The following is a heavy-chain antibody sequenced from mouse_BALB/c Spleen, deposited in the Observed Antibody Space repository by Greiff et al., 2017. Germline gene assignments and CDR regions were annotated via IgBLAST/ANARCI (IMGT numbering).Heavy chain of an antibody. CDR3: ASHARGAMDY. Sequence: QVHVKQSGAELAKPGASVKMSCKASGYTFTSYWMHWVKQRPGQGLEWIGYINPSTGYTEYNQKFKDKATLTADKSSSTAYMQLSSLTSEDSAVYYCASHARGAMDYWGQGTSVTVSS. V-gene: IGHV1-7*01. CDR1: GYTFTSYW. J-gene: IGHJ4*01. CDR2: INPSTGYT.